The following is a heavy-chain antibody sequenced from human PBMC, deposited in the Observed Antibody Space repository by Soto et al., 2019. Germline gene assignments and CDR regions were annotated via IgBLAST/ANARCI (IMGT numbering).Heavy chain of an antibody. D-gene: IGHD3-16*02. V-gene: IGHV5-51*01. J-gene: IGHJ4*02. CDR2: IYPGDSDT. CDR3: ARHLYRAGYPVPYYFDY. Sequence: GESLKISCKGSGYSFTSYWIGWVRQMPGKGLEWMGIIYPGDSDTRYSPSFQGQVTISADKSISTAYLQWSSLKASDTAMYYCARHLYRAGYPVPYYFDYWGQGTLVTVSS. CDR1: GYSFTSYW.